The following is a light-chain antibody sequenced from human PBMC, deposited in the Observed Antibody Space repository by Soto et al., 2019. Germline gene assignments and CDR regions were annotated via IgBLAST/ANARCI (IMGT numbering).Light chain of an antibody. CDR3: ASYTTSSTYV. J-gene: IGLJ1*01. Sequence: QSALAQPASVSGSPGQSIAISCTGTSSVVGGYSYVSWYQQQPGKAPKLVISDVSNRPSGVSDRFSGSKSGNTASLTISGLQTEDEAEYYCASYTTSSTYVFGTGTKVTVL. CDR1: SSVVGGYSY. V-gene: IGLV2-14*01. CDR2: DVS.